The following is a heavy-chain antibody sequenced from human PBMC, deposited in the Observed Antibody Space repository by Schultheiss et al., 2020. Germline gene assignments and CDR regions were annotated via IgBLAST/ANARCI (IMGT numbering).Heavy chain of an antibody. V-gene: IGHV3-74*01. CDR1: GFTFSSYW. CDR3: ARDFFVDLYSSGGRFLFDY. CDR2: INSDGSST. Sequence: GGSLRLSCAASGFTFSSYWMHWVRQAPGKGLVWVSRINSDGSSTSYADSVKGRFTISRDNSKNTLYLQMNSLRAEDTAVYYCARDFFVDLYSSGGRFLFDYWGQGTLVTVSS. J-gene: IGHJ4*02. D-gene: IGHD6-25*01.